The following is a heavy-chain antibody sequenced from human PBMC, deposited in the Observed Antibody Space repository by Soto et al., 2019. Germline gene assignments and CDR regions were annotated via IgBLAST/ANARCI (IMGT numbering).Heavy chain of an antibody. CDR3: ASSYGGGYSYGVYYYYGMDV. Sequence: PSETLSLTCAVSGGSISSGGYSWSWIRQPPGKGLEWIGYIYHSGSTYYNPSLKSRVTISVDRSKNQFSLKLSSVTAADTAVYYCASSYGGGYSYGVYYYYGMDVWGQGTTVTV. J-gene: IGHJ6*02. CDR2: IYHSGST. V-gene: IGHV4-30-2*01. CDR1: GGSISSGGYS. D-gene: IGHD5-18*01.